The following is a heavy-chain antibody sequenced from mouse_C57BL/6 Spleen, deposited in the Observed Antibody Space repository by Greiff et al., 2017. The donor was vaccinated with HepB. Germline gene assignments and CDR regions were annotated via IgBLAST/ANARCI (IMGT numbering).Heavy chain of an antibody. D-gene: IGHD2-3*01. CDR2: IRLKSDNYAT. J-gene: IGHJ3*01. CDR3: TREDGYYWFAY. V-gene: IGHV6-3*01. Sequence: EVKLMESGGGLVQPGGSMKLSCVASGFTFSNYWMNWVRQSPEKGLEWVAQIRLKSDNYATHYAESVKGRFTISRDDSKSSVYLQMNNLRAEDTGIYYCTREDGYYWFAYWGQGTLVTVSA. CDR1: GFTFSNYW.